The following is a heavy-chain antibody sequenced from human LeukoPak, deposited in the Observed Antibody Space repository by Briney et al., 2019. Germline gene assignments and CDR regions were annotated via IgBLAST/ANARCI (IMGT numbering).Heavy chain of an antibody. Sequence: GESLKISCKGSGYSFTSYWIGWVRQMPGKGLEWMGIIYPGDSDTRYSPSFQGRVTISADKSISTAYLQWSSLKASDTAMYYCARQPGDGSTSCYNCWDLYYFDYWGQGTLVTVSS. CDR3: ARQPGDGSTSCYNCWDLYYFDY. J-gene: IGHJ4*02. D-gene: IGHD2-2*02. CDR2: IYPGDSDT. V-gene: IGHV5-51*01. CDR1: GYSFTSYW.